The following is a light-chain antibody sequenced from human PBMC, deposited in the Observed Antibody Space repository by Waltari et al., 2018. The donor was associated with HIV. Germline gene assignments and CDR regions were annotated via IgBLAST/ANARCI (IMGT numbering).Light chain of an antibody. V-gene: IGKV4-1*01. CDR3: QQFYRTPYT. Sequence: DIVMTQSPESLAVSLGERATINCKSSQTIFYKSNNKNYLAWYQRKPGQSHKLLVSWASNREFGVPDRFSGSGSWTDFTLTISSLQAEDVAVYYCQQFYRTPYTFGQGTRLEFK. CDR2: WAS. CDR1: QTIFYKSNNKNY. J-gene: IGKJ2*01.